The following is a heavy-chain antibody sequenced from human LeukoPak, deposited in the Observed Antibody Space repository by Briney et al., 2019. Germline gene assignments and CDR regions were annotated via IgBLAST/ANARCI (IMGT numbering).Heavy chain of an antibody. V-gene: IGHV1-69*13. CDR1: GYTFTNYD. CDR2: IIPIFGTA. J-gene: IGHJ4*02. CDR3: ANNYYDSSGYYGFDY. Sequence: SVKVSCKASGYTFTNYDISWVRQAPGQGLEWMGGIIPIFGTANYAQKFQGRVTITADESTSTAYMELSSLRSEDTAVYYCANNYYDSSGYYGFDYWGQGTLVTVSS. D-gene: IGHD3-22*01.